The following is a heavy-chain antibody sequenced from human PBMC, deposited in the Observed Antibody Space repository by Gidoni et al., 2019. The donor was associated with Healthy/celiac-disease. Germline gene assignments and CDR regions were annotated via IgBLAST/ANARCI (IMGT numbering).Heavy chain of an antibody. J-gene: IGHJ5*02. CDR3: AKRMITFGGVIVGRGGFDP. CDR2: ISGSGGSK. D-gene: IGHD3-16*02. CDR1: GFTFSSYA. Sequence: EVQLLESGGGLVQPGGSLILSCAASGFTFSSYAMSWVRQAPGKGLEWVSAISGSGGSKYYADSVKGRFTISRDNSKNTLYLQMNSLRAEDTAVYYCAKRMITFGGVIVGRGGFDPWGQGTLVTVSS. V-gene: IGHV3-23*01.